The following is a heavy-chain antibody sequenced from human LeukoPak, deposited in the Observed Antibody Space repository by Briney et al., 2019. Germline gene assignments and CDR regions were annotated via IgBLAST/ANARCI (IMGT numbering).Heavy chain of an antibody. CDR1: GYTYRNYG. CDR2: ISTYNGNT. V-gene: IGHV1-18*01. D-gene: IGHD1-26*01. Sequence: ASVKVSCKASGYTYRNYGISWVRQAPGQGLEWMGWISTYNGNTNYAQNLQGRVTMITDTSTSTVYMELGSLTSDDTAVYYCVRVGVGAPAGAFDIWGQGTMVTVSS. J-gene: IGHJ3*02. CDR3: VRVGVGAPAGAFDI.